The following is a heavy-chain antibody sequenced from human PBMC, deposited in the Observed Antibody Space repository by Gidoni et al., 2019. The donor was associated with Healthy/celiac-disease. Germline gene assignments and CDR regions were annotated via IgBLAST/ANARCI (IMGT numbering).Heavy chain of an antibody. J-gene: IGHJ4*02. CDR3: ARDRGRIAAAGPGY. CDR1: GLTFSSYA. V-gene: IGHV3-30*01. Sequence: GLTFSSYAMHWVRQAPGKGLEWVAVISYDGSNKYYADSVKGRFTISRDNSKNTLYLQMNSLRAEDTAVYYCARDRGRIAAAGPGYWGQGTLVTVSS. CDR2: ISYDGSNK. D-gene: IGHD6-13*01.